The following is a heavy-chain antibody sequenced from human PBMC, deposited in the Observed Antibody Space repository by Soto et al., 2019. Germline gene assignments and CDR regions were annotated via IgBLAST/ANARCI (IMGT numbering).Heavy chain of an antibody. Sequence: GGSLSLSCAASGFPFSSYGMHWVRQAPGKGLDWVAVISYDGSNKYYADSVKGRFTISRDNSKNTLYLQMNSLRAEDTAVYYCARADSVATITGYYYYGMDVWGQGTTVTVSS. CDR1: GFPFSSYG. CDR2: ISYDGSNK. V-gene: IGHV3-30*03. J-gene: IGHJ6*02. D-gene: IGHD5-12*01. CDR3: ARADSVATITGYYYYGMDV.